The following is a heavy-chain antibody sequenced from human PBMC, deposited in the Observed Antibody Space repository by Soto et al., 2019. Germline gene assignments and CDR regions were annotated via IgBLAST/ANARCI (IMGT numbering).Heavy chain of an antibody. Sequence: PSETLSLTCTVSGGSISSGGYYWTWIRQRPGKGRVWIGYVYYSGSTFYNPSLKRRVTISVDTSKNQFSLRLSHVTAADTAAYYCARDVGCIDGVCYEGRAYYVWGQGTMVTVS. J-gene: IGHJ3*01. D-gene: IGHD2-8*01. V-gene: IGHV4-31*03. CDR1: GGSISSGGYY. CDR3: ARDVGCIDGVCYEGRAYYV. CDR2: VYYSGST.